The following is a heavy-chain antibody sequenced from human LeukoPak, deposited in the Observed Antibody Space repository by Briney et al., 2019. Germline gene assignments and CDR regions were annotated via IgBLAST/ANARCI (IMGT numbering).Heavy chain of an antibody. CDR2: IGGSGTRT. J-gene: IGHJ4*02. D-gene: IGHD3-10*01. V-gene: IGHV3-23*01. CDR3: AKYRGFGDSYDS. CDR1: GFAFSRND. Sequence: PGGFLRLSCAASGFAFSRNDMSWVRQAPGKGLEWVSSIGGSGTRTYYADSVKGRFTISRDTSKNTLYLQMNSLRAEDAAVYYCAKYRGFGDSYDSWGQGTLVTVSS.